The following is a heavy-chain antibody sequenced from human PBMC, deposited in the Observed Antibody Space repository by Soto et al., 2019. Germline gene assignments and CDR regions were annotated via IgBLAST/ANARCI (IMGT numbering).Heavy chain of an antibody. D-gene: IGHD2-15*01. V-gene: IGHV3-23*01. Sequence: PGGSLRLSCAASGFTFNNYAMSWVRQAPGKGLEWVSGISSTGGGTYYADPAKGRFTISRDNSKNTLYLQMNNLRAGDTALYYCAKGHDIVVVPTVDYWGQGTLVTVSS. CDR1: GFTFNNYA. CDR2: ISSTGGGT. J-gene: IGHJ4*02. CDR3: AKGHDIVVVPTVDY.